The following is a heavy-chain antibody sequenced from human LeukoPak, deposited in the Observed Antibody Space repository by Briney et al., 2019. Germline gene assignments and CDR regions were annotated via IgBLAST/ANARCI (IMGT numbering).Heavy chain of an antibody. D-gene: IGHD1-26*01. CDR3: ARGSGSYLGKNWFDP. CDR1: GGTFIIYA. V-gene: IGHV1-69*13. CDR2: IIPIFGTA. J-gene: IGHJ5*02. Sequence: ASVKVSFTASGGTFIIYAISWVRQAPGQGLEWMGGIIPIFGTANYAQKFQGRVTITADESTSTAYMELSSLRSEDTAVYYCARGSGSYLGKNWFDPWGQGTLVTVSS.